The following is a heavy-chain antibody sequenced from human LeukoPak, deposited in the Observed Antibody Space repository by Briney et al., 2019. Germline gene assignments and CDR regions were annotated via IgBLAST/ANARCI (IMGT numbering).Heavy chain of an antibody. CDR2: ISAYNGNT. CDR3: ASGSTGGSYLPYYFDY. V-gene: IGHV1-18*01. CDR1: GYTFTSYG. J-gene: IGHJ4*02. D-gene: IGHD1-26*01. Sequence: ASVKVSCKASGYTFTSYGISWVRQAPGQGLEWMGWISAYNGNTNYAQKLQGRVTMTTDTSTSTAYMELSSLRSDDTALYYCASGSTGGSYLPYYFDYWGQGTLVTVSS.